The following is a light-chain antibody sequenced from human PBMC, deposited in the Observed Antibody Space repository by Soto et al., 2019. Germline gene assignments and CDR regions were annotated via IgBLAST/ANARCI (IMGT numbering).Light chain of an antibody. CDR3: QQYSTYPWT. CDR1: KNINTW. Sequence: DIQMTQSPSTLSASVGDRVTITCRASKNINTWVAWYQQKPGKAPKLLIYDASSLESGVPSRFSGSGSATEFTLTISSLQPDDFATYYCQQYSTYPWTFGQGTKVDIK. J-gene: IGKJ1*01. V-gene: IGKV1-5*01. CDR2: DAS.